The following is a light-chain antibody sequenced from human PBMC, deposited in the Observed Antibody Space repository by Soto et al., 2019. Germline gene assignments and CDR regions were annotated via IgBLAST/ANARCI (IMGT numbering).Light chain of an antibody. Sequence: EIVLTQSPATLSLSPGERVTLSCRASQSVSSYLAWYQQKPGQAPRLLIYDASNRATGIPTRFSGSGSGTDFTLTISSLEPEDFAVYYCQQRSYWPPYTFGQGTKLEIK. J-gene: IGKJ2*01. V-gene: IGKV3-11*01. CDR1: QSVSSY. CDR3: QQRSYWPPYT. CDR2: DAS.